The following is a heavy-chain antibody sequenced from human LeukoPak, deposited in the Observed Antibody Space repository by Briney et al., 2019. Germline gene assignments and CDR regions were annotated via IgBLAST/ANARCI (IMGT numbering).Heavy chain of an antibody. V-gene: IGHV2-5*01. J-gene: IGHJ4*02. CDR3: AHTANSGWYEFDY. CDR1: GFSLSTPGVG. Sequence: CGPTLVHPPHTLTLTCTFSGFSLSTPGVGVAWIRQPRGKALVWLTLISSNDDKRYSPSLKNRRTITTDTSINQVVLTMTNMDPVDTATYYCAHTANSGWYEFDYWGEGTLVTVSS. D-gene: IGHD6-19*01. CDR2: ISSNDDK.